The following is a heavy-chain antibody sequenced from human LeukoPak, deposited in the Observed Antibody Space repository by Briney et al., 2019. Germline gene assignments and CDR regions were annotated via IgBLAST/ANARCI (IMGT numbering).Heavy chain of an antibody. D-gene: IGHD6-13*01. V-gene: IGHV1-8*03. CDR2: MNPNSGNT. Sequence: ASVKVSCKASGYTFTSYDINWVRQATGQGLEWMGWMNPNSGNTGYAQKFQGRVTITRNTSISTAYMEPSSLRSEDTAVYYCAREVKQQLVWAYDAFDIWGQGTMVTVSS. CDR1: GYTFTSYD. CDR3: AREVKQQLVWAYDAFDI. J-gene: IGHJ3*02.